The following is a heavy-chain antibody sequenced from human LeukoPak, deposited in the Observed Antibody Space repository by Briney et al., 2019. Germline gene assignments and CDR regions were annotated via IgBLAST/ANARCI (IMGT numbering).Heavy chain of an antibody. V-gene: IGHV3-7*05. J-gene: IGHJ4*02. CDR3: ARQLSGWYDADPY. CDR2: IKEDGSRN. Sequence: GGSLRLACAASGFTLSNYWMSWVRQAPGKGLEWVANIKEDGSRNHYVDSVKGRFTISRDNAKSSLYLQMNSLRAEGTAVYYCARQLSGWYDADPYWGQGTLVTVSS. CDR1: GFTLSNYW. D-gene: IGHD6-19*01.